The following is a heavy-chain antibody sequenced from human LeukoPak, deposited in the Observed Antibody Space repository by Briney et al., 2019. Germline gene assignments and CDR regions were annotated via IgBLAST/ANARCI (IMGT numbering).Heavy chain of an antibody. Sequence: PGGSLRLSCAASGFTFSPYWMHWVRHGPGKGLVWVARIDSDGSSTIYADSVKGRLTISRDNAQNTLSLQMDSLRAEDTAVYYCARGGGDHAFDVWGQGTMVTVSS. CDR1: GFTFSPYW. J-gene: IGHJ3*01. CDR3: ARGGGDHAFDV. V-gene: IGHV3-74*01. D-gene: IGHD2-21*02. CDR2: IDSDGSST.